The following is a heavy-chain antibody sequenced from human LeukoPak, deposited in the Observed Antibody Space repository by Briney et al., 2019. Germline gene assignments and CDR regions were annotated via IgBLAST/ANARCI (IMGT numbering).Heavy chain of an antibody. D-gene: IGHD5-12*01. CDR2: INHSGST. V-gene: IGHV4-34*01. J-gene: IGHJ3*02. CDR3: ARQVATKGEWAFDI. CDR1: GGSFSGYY. Sequence: SETLSLTCAVYGGSFSGYYWSWIRQPPGKGLEWIGEINHSGSTNYNPSLKSRVTISVDTSKNQFSLKLSSVTAADTAVYYCARQVATKGEWAFDIWGQGTMVTASP.